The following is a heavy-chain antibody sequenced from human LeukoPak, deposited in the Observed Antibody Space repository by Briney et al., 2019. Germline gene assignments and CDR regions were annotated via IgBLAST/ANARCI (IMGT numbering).Heavy chain of an antibody. Sequence: GGSLRLSCAPSGFNFMVHGINWVRQAPGKELEWISYISNTGSTIYYADSVQGRFTISRDDGKTSVYLQMNSLRVEDTAVYYCARDSALRIWGQGTLVTVSS. J-gene: IGHJ4*02. D-gene: IGHD6-13*01. CDR3: ARDSALRI. V-gene: IGHV3-48*01. CDR2: ISNTGSTI. CDR1: GFNFMVHG.